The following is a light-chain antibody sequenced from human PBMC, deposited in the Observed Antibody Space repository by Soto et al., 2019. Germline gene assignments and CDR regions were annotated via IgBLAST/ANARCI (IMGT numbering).Light chain of an antibody. V-gene: IGKV1-5*01. CDR2: DAS. CDR1: QSINRW. CDR3: QQYNDSPIT. J-gene: IGKJ5*01. Sequence: DFQMTQSPSTLSASVGDRVTITCRASQSINRWLAWYQQKPGRAPKLLMYDASNLESGVPLRFSGSGSGTESTLTITSLQPDDFATYYAQQYNDSPITFGQGPELEI.